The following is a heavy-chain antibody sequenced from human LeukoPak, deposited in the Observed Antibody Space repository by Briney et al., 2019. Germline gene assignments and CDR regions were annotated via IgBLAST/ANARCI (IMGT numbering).Heavy chain of an antibody. CDR3: ARDQPGAYTMSST. Sequence: PGGSLRLSCVVSGFTFVHFSMHWVRQAPGKGREWVAFVSGEQTDKLYADSVKGRFTVSRHNSRNTVFLEMNSLRPDGTAVYYCARDQPGAYTMSSTWGQGTRVTVLS. J-gene: IGHJ4*02. V-gene: IGHV3-30*04. CDR1: GFTFVHFS. D-gene: IGHD1-14*01. CDR2: VSGEQTDK.